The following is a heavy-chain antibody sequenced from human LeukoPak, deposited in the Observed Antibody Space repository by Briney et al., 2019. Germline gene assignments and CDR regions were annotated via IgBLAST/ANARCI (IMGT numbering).Heavy chain of an antibody. J-gene: IGHJ4*02. CDR3: ARSDAPNYDSSGYYSLAFDY. D-gene: IGHD3-22*01. CDR1: GGSISSYY. Sequence: SETLSLTCTVSGGSISSYYWSWIRQPPGKGLEWIGYIYYSGSTNYNPSLKSRVTISVDTSKNQFSLKLSSVPAADTAVYYCARSDAPNYDSSGYYSLAFDYWGQGTLVTVSS. CDR2: IYYSGST. V-gene: IGHV4-59*08.